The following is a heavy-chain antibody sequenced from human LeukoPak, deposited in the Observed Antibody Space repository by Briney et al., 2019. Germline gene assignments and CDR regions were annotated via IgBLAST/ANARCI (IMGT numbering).Heavy chain of an antibody. CDR1: GGSISSGGYY. J-gene: IGHJ4*02. D-gene: IGHD6-6*01. CDR3: ARDGNEYSSSSGLDY. Sequence: PSQTLSLTCTVSGGSISSGGYYWSWIRQPPGKGLEWIGYIYHSGSTYYNPSLKSRVTISVDRSKNQFSLKLSSVTAADTAVYYCARDGNEYSSSSGLDYWGQGTLVTVSS. V-gene: IGHV4-30-2*01. CDR2: IYHSGST.